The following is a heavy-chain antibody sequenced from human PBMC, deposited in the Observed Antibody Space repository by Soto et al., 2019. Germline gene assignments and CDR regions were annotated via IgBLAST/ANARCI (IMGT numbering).Heavy chain of an antibody. CDR1: GGTFSSYA. V-gene: IGHV1-69*13. Sequence: SVKVSCKASGGTFSSYAISWVRQAPGQGLEWMGGIIPIFGTANYAQKFQGRVTITADESTSTAYMELSSLRSEETAVYYCARDRAYDSSGYYLPENWFDPWGQGTLVTVSS. D-gene: IGHD3-22*01. CDR3: ARDRAYDSSGYYLPENWFDP. J-gene: IGHJ5*02. CDR2: IIPIFGTA.